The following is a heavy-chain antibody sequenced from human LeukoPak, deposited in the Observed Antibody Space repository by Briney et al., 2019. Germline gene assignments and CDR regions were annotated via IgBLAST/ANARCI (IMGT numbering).Heavy chain of an antibody. D-gene: IGHD6-13*01. J-gene: IGHJ4*02. CDR1: GFTFSSYW. V-gene: IGHV3-74*01. Sequence: PGGSLRLSCAASGFTFSSYWMHWVRQAPGKGLVWVSRINSDGSSTSYADSVKGRFTISRDNAKNTLYLQMNSLRAEDTAVYYRARDQGGEAAAGTLDYWGQGTLVTVSS. CDR3: ARDQGGEAAAGTLDY. CDR2: INSDGSST.